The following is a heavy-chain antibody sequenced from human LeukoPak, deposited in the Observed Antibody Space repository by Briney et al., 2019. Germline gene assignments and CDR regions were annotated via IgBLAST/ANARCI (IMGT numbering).Heavy chain of an antibody. J-gene: IGHJ6*04. Sequence: GASVKVSCKASGYTFTGYYMHWVRQAPGQGLEWMGWINPNSGGTNYAQKFQGRVTMTRDTSISTAYMELSRLRSDDTAVYYCARADYGDYFERMDVWGKGTTVTISS. CDR3: ARADYGDYFERMDV. D-gene: IGHD4-17*01. CDR2: INPNSGGT. CDR1: GYTFTGYY. V-gene: IGHV1-2*02.